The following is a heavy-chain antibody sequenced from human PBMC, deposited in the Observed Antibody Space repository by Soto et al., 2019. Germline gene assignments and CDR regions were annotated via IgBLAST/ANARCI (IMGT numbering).Heavy chain of an antibody. Sequence: ASVKVSCKASGCTFSSYAISWVRQAPGQGLEWMGGIIPIFGTANYAQKFQGRVTITADESTSTAYMELSSLRSEDTAVYYCATSIAAAGPHFDYWGQGTLVTV. CDR3: ATSIAAAGPHFDY. D-gene: IGHD6-13*01. CDR1: GCTFSSYA. CDR2: IIPIFGTA. J-gene: IGHJ4*02. V-gene: IGHV1-69*13.